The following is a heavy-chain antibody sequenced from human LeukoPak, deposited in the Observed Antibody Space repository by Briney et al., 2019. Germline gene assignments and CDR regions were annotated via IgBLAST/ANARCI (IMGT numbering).Heavy chain of an antibody. D-gene: IGHD2-2*03. V-gene: IGHV4-39*01. J-gene: IGHJ4*02. CDR1: GGSIRSSSYY. Sequence: SQTLSLTCTVSGGSIRSSSYYWGWIRQPPGKGLEWIGSIYFTGNTYYNPSLKTRVTISIDTSKNQFSLNLSSVTATDTAMYYCTSGYFVHTFDFWGQGPLVTVSS. CDR3: TSGYFVHTFDF. CDR2: IYFTGNT.